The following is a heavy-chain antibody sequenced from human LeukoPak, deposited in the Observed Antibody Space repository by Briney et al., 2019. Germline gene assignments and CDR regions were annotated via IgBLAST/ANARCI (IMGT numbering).Heavy chain of an antibody. V-gene: IGHV1-69*13. CDR3: ARDGRSGVPFDY. D-gene: IGHD7-27*01. CDR2: IIPIFGTA. CDR1: GGTFSSYA. Sequence: EASVKVSCKASGGTFSSYAISWVRQAPGQGLEWMGGIIPIFGTANYAQKFQGRVTITADESTSTAYMELSSLRSEDTAVYYCARDGRSGVPFDYWGQGTLVTVSS. J-gene: IGHJ4*02.